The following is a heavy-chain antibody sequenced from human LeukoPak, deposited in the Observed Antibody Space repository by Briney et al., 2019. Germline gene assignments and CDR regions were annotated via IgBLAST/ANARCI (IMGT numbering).Heavy chain of an antibody. CDR3: AKDGGDIVVVVAADGINWFDP. J-gene: IGHJ5*02. CDR2: ISGSGGST. CDR1: GFTFSSYA. Sequence: GGSLRLSCAASGFTFSSYAMSWARQAPGKGLEWVSAISGSGGSTYYADSVKGRFTISRDNSKNTLYLQMNSLRAEDTAVYYCAKDGGDIVVVVAADGINWFDPWGQGTLVTVSS. V-gene: IGHV3-23*01. D-gene: IGHD2-15*01.